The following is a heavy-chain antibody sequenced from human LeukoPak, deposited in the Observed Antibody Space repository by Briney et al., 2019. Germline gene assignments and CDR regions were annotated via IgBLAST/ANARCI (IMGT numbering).Heavy chain of an antibody. CDR1: GGSISSYY. D-gene: IGHD3-10*02. Sequence: SETLSLTCTVSGGSISSYYWSWIRQPAGKGLEWIGRIYTSGSTNYNPSLKSRVTMSVDTSKNHFSLKLSSVTAADTAVYYCARDFPPPPLPSTRVGEFYYYYYYYMDVWGKGTTVTVSS. CDR3: ARDFPPPPLPSTRVGEFYYYYYYYMDV. CDR2: IYTSGST. J-gene: IGHJ6*03. V-gene: IGHV4-4*07.